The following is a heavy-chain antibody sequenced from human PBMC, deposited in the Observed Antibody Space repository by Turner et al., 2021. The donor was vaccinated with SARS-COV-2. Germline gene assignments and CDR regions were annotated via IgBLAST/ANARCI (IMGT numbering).Heavy chain of an antibody. CDR3: ARLGLGDSQFDY. CDR2: INHSGST. D-gene: IGHD5-18*01. CDR1: GWSFSVYY. V-gene: IGHV4-34*01. Sequence: QVQLQQWGAGLLKPSETLSLTCAVYGWSFSVYYWSWIRQPQGKGLEWIVEINHSGSTNYNPSLKSRVTISVDTSKNQFSLKLSSVTAADTAVYYCARLGLGDSQFDYWGQGTLVTVSS. J-gene: IGHJ4*02.